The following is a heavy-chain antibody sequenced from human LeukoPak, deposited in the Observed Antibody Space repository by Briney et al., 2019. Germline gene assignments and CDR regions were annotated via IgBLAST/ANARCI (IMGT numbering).Heavy chain of an antibody. D-gene: IGHD2-21*02. CDR1: GGSISSGDYY. Sequence: SETLSLTCTVSGGSISSGDYYWSWIRQPPGKGLEWIGYIYYSGSTYYNPSLKSRVTISVDTSKNQFSLKLSSVTAADTAVYYCARGGGDRAYYYGMDVWGQGTTVTVSS. CDR2: IYYSGST. CDR3: ARGGGDRAYYYGMDV. J-gene: IGHJ6*02. V-gene: IGHV4-30-4*01.